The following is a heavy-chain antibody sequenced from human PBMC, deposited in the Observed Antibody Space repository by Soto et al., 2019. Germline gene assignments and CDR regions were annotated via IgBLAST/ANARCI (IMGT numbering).Heavy chain of an antibody. CDR3: ARRYCSSTSCYGDYYYYYGMDV. Sequence: GESLKISCKGSGYSFTSYWISWVRQMPGKGLEWMGRIDPSDSYTNYSPSFQGHVTISADKSISTAYLQWSSLKASDTAMYYCARRYCSSTSCYGDYYYYYGMDVWGQGTTVTVSS. V-gene: IGHV5-10-1*01. CDR1: GYSFTSYW. D-gene: IGHD2-2*01. J-gene: IGHJ6*02. CDR2: IDPSDSYT.